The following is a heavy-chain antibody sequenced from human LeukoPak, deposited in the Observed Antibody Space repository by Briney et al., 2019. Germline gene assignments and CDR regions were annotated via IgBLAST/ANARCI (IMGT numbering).Heavy chain of an antibody. D-gene: IGHD6-6*01. J-gene: IGHJ4*02. CDR2: IYYSGST. CDR3: ARRVAARRLYYFDY. V-gene: IGHV4-30-4*08. CDR1: GGSISSGDYY. Sequence: SETLSPTCTVSGGSISSGDYYWSWIRQPPGKGLEWIGYIYYSGSTYYNPSLKSRVTISVDTSKNQFSLKLSSVTAADTAVYYCARRVAARRLYYFDYWGQGTLVTDSP.